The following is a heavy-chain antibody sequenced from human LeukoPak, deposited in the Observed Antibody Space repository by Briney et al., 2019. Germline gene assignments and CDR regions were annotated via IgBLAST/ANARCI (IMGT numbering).Heavy chain of an antibody. CDR2: LWYDGSNQ. CDR3: ARDKSSWSPQHNWFDP. J-gene: IGHJ5*02. CDR1: GFTLSNYG. D-gene: IGHD6-13*01. V-gene: IGHV3-33*01. Sequence: PGGSLRLSCAAAGFTLSNYGMHWVRQAPGKGLEWVAVLWYDGSNQHYVDSVKGRFTISRDNSKNTLYLQMNSLRAEGTAVYYCARDKSSWSPQHNWFDPWGQGTLVTVSS.